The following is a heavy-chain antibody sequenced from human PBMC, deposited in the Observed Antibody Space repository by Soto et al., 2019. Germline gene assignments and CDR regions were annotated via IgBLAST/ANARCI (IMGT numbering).Heavy chain of an antibody. CDR1: GGSISNSNW. J-gene: IGHJ4*02. V-gene: IGHV4-4*02. CDR2: IYHSGST. CDR3: AHRPIVGAAI. D-gene: IGHD1-26*01. Sequence: QVQLQESGPGLVKPSRTLSLTCGVFGGSISNSNWWTWVRQPPGKGLEWIGEIYHSGSTNYNSSLMSRVTISLDKVNNQFSLKLTSVTAADTAVYYCAHRPIVGAAIWGQGTLVTVSS.